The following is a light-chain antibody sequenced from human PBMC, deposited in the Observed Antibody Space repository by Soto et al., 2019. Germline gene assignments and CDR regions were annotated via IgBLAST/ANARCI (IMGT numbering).Light chain of an antibody. Sequence: EIVVTQSPGTLSVSPGETATLSCRASQSVASNYLAWYQQRPGQAPRLLIYGASSRATGLPDRFSGSGSGTDFTLTITRLEPEDCAVYICQQYGSSPLTWTFGQGTKLEI. CDR2: GAS. V-gene: IGKV3-20*01. J-gene: IGKJ1*01. CDR1: QSVASNY. CDR3: QQYGSSPLTWT.